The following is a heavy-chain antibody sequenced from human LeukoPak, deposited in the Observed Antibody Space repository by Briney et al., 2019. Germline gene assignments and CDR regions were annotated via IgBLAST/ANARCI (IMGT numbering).Heavy chain of an antibody. CDR3: VTGRYSYGWYDH. V-gene: IGHV4-59*13. Sequence: PSETLSLTCTVSGGSISSFYWSWIRQPPGKGLEWIGYMYYGGSPNYNPSLKIRVITSLDTSKNQFSLKLNSVTTADTAVYYCVTGRYSYGWYDHWGQGILVTVSS. D-gene: IGHD1-26*01. J-gene: IGHJ5*02. CDR1: GGSISSFY. CDR2: MYYGGSP.